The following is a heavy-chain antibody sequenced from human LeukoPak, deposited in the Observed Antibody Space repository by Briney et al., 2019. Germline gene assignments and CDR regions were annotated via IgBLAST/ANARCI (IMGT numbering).Heavy chain of an antibody. CDR3: ARDGYYDSSNDFDY. CDR1: GFTFSSYS. J-gene: IGHJ4*02. CDR2: ISSSGNYI. V-gene: IGHV3-21*01. D-gene: IGHD3-22*01. Sequence: GGSLRLSCAASGFTFSSYSMNWVRQAPGKVLEWVSSISSSGNYIYYADSVKGRFTISRDNAKNSLYLQMSSLRAEDTAVYYCARDGYYDSSNDFDYWGQGTLVTVSS.